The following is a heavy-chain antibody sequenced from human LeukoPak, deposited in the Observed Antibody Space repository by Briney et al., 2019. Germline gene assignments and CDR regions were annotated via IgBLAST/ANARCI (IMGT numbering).Heavy chain of an antibody. CDR2: IYHSGST. D-gene: IGHD6-13*01. CDR1: GGSISSGGYS. J-gene: IGHJ4*02. CDR3: ARSEYSSSWYHDY. Sequence: SETLSLTCAVSGGSISSGGYSWSWIRQPPGKGLEWIGYIYHSGSTYYNPSLKSRVTISVDTSKNQFSLKLSSVTAADTAVYYCARSEYSSSWYHDYWGQGTLVTVSS. V-gene: IGHV4-30-2*01.